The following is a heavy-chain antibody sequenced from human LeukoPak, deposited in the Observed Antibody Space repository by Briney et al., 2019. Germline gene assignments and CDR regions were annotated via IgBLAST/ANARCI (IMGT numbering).Heavy chain of an antibody. V-gene: IGHV2-70*11. Sequence: SGPALVKPAQTLTLTCTFSGFSLSTSGMCVSWIRQPPGKALEWLARIDWDDDKYYRTSLKTRLTISKDTSKNQVVLTMTNMDPVDTATYYCARFYGSGSPRGFDYWGQGTLVTVSS. J-gene: IGHJ4*02. CDR3: ARFYGSGSPRGFDY. CDR1: GFSLSTSGMC. CDR2: IDWDDDK. D-gene: IGHD3-10*01.